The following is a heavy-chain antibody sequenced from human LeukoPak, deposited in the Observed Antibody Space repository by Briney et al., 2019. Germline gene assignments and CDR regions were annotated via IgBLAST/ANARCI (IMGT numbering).Heavy chain of an antibody. J-gene: IGHJ5*01. CDR2: ISAYNGNT. CDR1: GYTFTSYG. CDR3: ASGGGFDIAAASNWFDP. V-gene: IGHV1-18*01. D-gene: IGHD6-13*01. Sequence: ASVKVSCKASGYTFTSYGISWVRQAPGQGLEWMGWISAYNGNTNYAQKLQGRVTMTTDTSTSTVYMELSSLRSEDTAVYYCASGGGFDIAAASNWFDPWGQGTLVTVSS.